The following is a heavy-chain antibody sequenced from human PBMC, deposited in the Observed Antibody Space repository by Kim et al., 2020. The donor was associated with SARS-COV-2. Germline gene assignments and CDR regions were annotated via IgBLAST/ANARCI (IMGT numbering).Heavy chain of an antibody. J-gene: IGHJ5*02. CDR1: GFSLTTGGGG. D-gene: IGHD3-10*01. CDR2: IYWEDDI. Sequence: SGPTLVNPTQTLTLTCTFSGFSLTTGGGGVGWLRQPPGKALEWLALIYWEDDIRYKPSLKSRLTVTKDTSKNQVLLTMTNLDPMDTATYYCAHTRKPMVRGVFSWFEPWGQGTVVTVSS. V-gene: IGHV2-5*02. CDR3: AHTRKPMVRGVFSWFEP.